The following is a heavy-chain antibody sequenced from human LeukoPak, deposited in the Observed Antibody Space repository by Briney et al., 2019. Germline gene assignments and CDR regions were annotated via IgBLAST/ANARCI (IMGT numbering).Heavy chain of an antibody. J-gene: IGHJ4*02. CDR3: AREGSSWYDY. Sequence: SETLSLTCSVSGYSISSGYYWGCIRQSPGKGLEWIGSINHSGSTYYNPSLKSRVTISVDTSKNQFSLRLSSVTAADTAVYYCAREGSSWYDYWGRGTLVTVSS. CDR2: INHSGST. D-gene: IGHD6-13*01. V-gene: IGHV4-38-2*02. CDR1: GYSISSGYY.